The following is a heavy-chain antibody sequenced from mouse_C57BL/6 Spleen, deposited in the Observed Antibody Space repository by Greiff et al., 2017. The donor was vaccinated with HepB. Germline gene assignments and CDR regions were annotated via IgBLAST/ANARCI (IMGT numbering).Heavy chain of an antibody. D-gene: IGHD1-1*02. V-gene: IGHV14-4*01. J-gene: IGHJ3*01. Sequence: EVMLVESGAELVRPGASAKLSCTASGFNIKDDYMHWVKQRPEQGLEWIGWIDPENGDTEYASKFQGKATITADTSSNTAYLQLSSLTSEDTAVYYCTALLWYEPGFAYWGQGTLVTVSA. CDR1: GFNIKDDY. CDR2: IDPENGDT. CDR3: TALLWYEPGFAY.